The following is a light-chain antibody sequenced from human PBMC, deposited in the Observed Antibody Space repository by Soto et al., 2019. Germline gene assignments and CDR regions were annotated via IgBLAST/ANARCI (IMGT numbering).Light chain of an antibody. CDR2: GNI. Sequence: QSVLTQPPSVSGAPGQRVTISCAGTSSNIGADFDVHWYQHLPGTAPKLLIYGNINRPSGVPDRFSGSKSGTSASLAIAGLQAEDEADYYCQSYDSTLNVVFGGGTKLTVL. V-gene: IGLV1-40*01. J-gene: IGLJ2*01. CDR3: QSYDSTLNVV. CDR1: SSNIGADFD.